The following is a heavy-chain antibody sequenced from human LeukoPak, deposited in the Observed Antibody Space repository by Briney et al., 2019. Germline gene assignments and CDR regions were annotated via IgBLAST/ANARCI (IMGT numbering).Heavy chain of an antibody. V-gene: IGHV3-48*02. J-gene: IGHJ4*02. CDR2: ISSTSTT. D-gene: IGHD3-10*01. Sequence: PGGSLRLSCAVSGFTFGSYTMNWVRQAPGKGLEWVSHISSTSTTYYADSVKGRFTTSRDNAKNLLYLQMNSLRDEDTAVYYCAAAGDYRGQGTLVTVSS. CDR3: AAAGDY. CDR1: GFTFGSYT.